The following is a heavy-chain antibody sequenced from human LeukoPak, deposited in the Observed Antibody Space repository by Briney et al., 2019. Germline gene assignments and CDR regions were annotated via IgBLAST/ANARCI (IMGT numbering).Heavy chain of an antibody. D-gene: IGHD1-26*01. Sequence: GASVKVSCKASGYTFTGYYMHWVRQAPGQGLEWMGWINPNSGGTNYAQKFQGRVTMTRDTSISTAYMELSRLRSDDTAVYYCARTEGGGSSDFDYWGQGTLVTVST. CDR1: GYTFTGYY. CDR2: INPNSGGT. J-gene: IGHJ4*02. V-gene: IGHV1-2*02. CDR3: ARTEGGGSSDFDY.